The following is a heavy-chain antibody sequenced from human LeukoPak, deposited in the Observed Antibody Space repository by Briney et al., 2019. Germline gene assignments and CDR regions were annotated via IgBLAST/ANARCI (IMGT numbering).Heavy chain of an antibody. V-gene: IGHV1-69*13. D-gene: IGHD4-17*01. CDR2: IIPIFGTA. Sequence: GASVKVSCKASGGTFSSYAISWVRQAPGQGLEWMGGIIPIFGTANYAQKFQGRVTITADESTSTAYMELSSLRSEDTAVYYCARGADYGDYDDYFDYWGQGTLVTVSS. J-gene: IGHJ4*02. CDR3: ARGADYGDYDDYFDY. CDR1: GGTFSSYA.